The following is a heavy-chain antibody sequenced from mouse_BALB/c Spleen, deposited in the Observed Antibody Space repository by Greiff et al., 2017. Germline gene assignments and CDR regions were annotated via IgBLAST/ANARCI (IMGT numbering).Heavy chain of an antibody. V-gene: IGHV5-4*02. Sequence: EVQGVESGGGLVKPGGSLKLSCAASGFTFSDYYMYWVRQTPEKRLEWVATISDGGSYTYYPDSVKGRFTISRDNAKNNLYLQMSSLKSEDTAMYYCARVYDYDEAWFAYWGQGTLVTVSA. CDR2: ISDGGSYT. D-gene: IGHD2-4*01. J-gene: IGHJ3*01. CDR3: ARVYDYDEAWFAY. CDR1: GFTFSDYY.